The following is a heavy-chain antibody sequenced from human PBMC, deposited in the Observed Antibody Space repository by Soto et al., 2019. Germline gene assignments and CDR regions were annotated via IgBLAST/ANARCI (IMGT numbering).Heavy chain of an antibody. CDR2: IKQDGSVK. Sequence: GSLRLSFAASGFTFGNYWMSWVRQTPGKGLEWVANIKQDGSVKYYVDSVKGRFTISRDNTNNSLYLQMNSLRAEDTAVYYCARDLQQWSQGTLVTVSS. CDR1: GFTFGNYW. V-gene: IGHV3-7*01. CDR3: ARDLQQ. J-gene: IGHJ4*02.